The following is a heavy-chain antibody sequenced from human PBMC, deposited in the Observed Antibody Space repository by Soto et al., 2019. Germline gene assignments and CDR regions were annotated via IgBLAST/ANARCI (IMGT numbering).Heavy chain of an antibody. D-gene: IGHD2-2*01. CDR1: GGSISTYS. J-gene: IGHJ2*01. CDR3: ARSSCSSTSCSYWYFDL. V-gene: IGHV4-59*08. Sequence: SETLSLTCTVSGGSISTYSWSWIRQPPGRGLEWIGYIYYSGSTNYNPSLKSRVTISVDTSKNQFSLKLSSVTAADTAVYYCARSSCSSTSCSYWYFDLWGRGTLVTV. CDR2: IYYSGST.